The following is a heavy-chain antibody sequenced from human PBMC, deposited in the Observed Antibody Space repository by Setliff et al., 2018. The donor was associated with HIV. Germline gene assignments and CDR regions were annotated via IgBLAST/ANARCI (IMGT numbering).Heavy chain of an antibody. Sequence: GGSLRLSCAASGFTFFDYALNWVRQAPGKGLELVSSISSSGSYIYYADSVKGRFTISRDHATSALYLQMDSLRAEDTALYYCTRSHSTRDAFDIWGQGTMVTVSS. D-gene: IGHD2-2*01. CDR1: GFTFFDYA. V-gene: IGHV3-21*01. CDR2: ISSSGSYI. J-gene: IGHJ3*02. CDR3: TRSHSTRDAFDI.